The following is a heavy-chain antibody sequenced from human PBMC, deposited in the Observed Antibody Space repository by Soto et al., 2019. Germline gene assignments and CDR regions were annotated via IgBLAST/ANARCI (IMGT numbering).Heavy chain of an antibody. Sequence: QVRLVESGGGVVQPGRSLRLSCAASGFSVSSYGMHWVRQAPGKGLEWVAHISKDGGNKYYGDSVKGRFTISRDNSDNSLFLEVNTLRPEDTAVYYCTKDQQGRLVRGWFDPWGQGTLVIVSS. J-gene: IGHJ5*02. V-gene: IGHV3-30*18. D-gene: IGHD3-10*01. CDR1: GFSVSSYG. CDR2: ISKDGGNK. CDR3: TKDQQGRLVRGWFDP.